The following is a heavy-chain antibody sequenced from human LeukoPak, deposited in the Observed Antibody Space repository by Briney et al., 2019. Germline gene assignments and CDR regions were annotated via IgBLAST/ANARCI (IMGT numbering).Heavy chain of an antibody. V-gene: IGHV4-34*01. CDR3: ARMSSSSAYYYYGMDV. Sequence: SETLSLTCAVYGGSFSAYYWSWIRQPPGKGLEWIGEINHSGSTNYNPSLTSRVTISVDTSKNQFSLKLSSVTAADTAVYYCARMSSSSAYYYYGMDVWGQGTTVTVSS. CDR2: INHSGST. J-gene: IGHJ6*02. CDR1: GGSFSAYY. D-gene: IGHD6-6*01.